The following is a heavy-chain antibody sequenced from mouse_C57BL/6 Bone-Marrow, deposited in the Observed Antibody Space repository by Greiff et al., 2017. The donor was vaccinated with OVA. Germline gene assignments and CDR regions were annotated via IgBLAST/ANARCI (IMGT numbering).Heavy chain of an antibody. J-gene: IGHJ2*01. CDR1: GYTFTSYW. CDR2: IHPNSGST. CDR3: ARWRNYTYFDY. Sequence: QVQLQQPGAELVKPGASVKLSCKASGYTFTSYWVHWVKQRPGQGLEWIGMIHPNSGSTNYNEKFKSKATLTVDKSSSTAYMQLSSLTSEDSAVYYCARWRNYTYFDYWGQGTTLTVSS. V-gene: IGHV1-64*01. D-gene: IGHD2-12*01.